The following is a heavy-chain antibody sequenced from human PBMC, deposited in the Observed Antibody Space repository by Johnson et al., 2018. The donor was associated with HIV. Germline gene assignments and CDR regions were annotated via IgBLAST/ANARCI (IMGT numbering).Heavy chain of an antibody. CDR1: EFTVSSNY. CDR3: ARDSAYCGGDCHDAFDS. CDR2: IYSGGST. Sequence: VQLVESGGGVVQPGGSLRLSCAASEFTVSSNYMNWVRQAPGKGLEWVSLIYSGGSTYYADSVKGRFTISSDNSKNTLYLQMNSLRSEDTAVYYSARDSAYCGGDCHDAFDSWGQGTMVTVSS. J-gene: IGHJ3*02. D-gene: IGHD2-21*02. V-gene: IGHV3-66*02.